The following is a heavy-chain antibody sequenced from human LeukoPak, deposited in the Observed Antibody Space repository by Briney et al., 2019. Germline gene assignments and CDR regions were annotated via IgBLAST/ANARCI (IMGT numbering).Heavy chain of an antibody. Sequence: GGSLRLSCAASGFTFSNYNMNWVRQAPGKGREWVSSISSSGRYIYYADSMKGRSTISRDNAKNSLYLQMNSLRAEDTAVYYCASRASCGGDCYQFDYWGQGTLVTVSS. D-gene: IGHD2-21*02. V-gene: IGHV3-21*01. CDR1: GFTFSNYN. J-gene: IGHJ4*02. CDR2: ISSSGRYI. CDR3: ASRASCGGDCYQFDY.